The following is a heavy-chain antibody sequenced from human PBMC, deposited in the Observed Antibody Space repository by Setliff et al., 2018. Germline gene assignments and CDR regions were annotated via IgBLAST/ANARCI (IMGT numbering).Heavy chain of an antibody. J-gene: IGHJ5*02. CDR3: AKNGFGVVALGVNNWFDP. Sequence: ASVKVSCKASGGTFSSYAMSWVRQAPGKGLEWVSAISGSGVSTYYADSVKGRVTISRDNSKNTLYLQMNSLRAEDTAVYYCAKNGFGVVALGVNNWFDPWGQGTLVTVSS. V-gene: IGHV3-23*01. CDR1: GGTFSSYA. CDR2: ISGSGVST. D-gene: IGHD3-10*01.